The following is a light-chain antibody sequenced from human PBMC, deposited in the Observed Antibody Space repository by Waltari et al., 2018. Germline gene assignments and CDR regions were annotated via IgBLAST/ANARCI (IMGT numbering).Light chain of an antibody. CDR3: QQYYSTPRT. CDR1: QSVLYSSNNKNY. J-gene: IGKJ1*01. CDR2: WAS. Sequence: DIVMTQSPDSLAVSLGASATLNSKSSQSVLYSSNNKNYLAWYQQKPGQPPKLLIYWASTRESGVPDRFSGSGSGTDFTLTISSLQAEDVAVYYCQQYYSTPRTFGQGTKVEIK. V-gene: IGKV4-1*01.